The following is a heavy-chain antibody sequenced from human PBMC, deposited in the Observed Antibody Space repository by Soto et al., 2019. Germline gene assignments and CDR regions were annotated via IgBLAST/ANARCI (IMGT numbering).Heavy chain of an antibody. Sequence: KISCKGSGYSLTSYWIGWVRQMPGKGLEWMGIIYPGDSDTRYSPSFQGQVTISADKSISTAYLQWSSLKASDTAMYYCARHRTYCSSTSCYRHDAFDICGQGTMVTVSS. D-gene: IGHD2-2*01. V-gene: IGHV5-51*01. CDR2: IYPGDSDT. CDR3: ARHRTYCSSTSCYRHDAFDI. CDR1: GYSLTSYW. J-gene: IGHJ3*02.